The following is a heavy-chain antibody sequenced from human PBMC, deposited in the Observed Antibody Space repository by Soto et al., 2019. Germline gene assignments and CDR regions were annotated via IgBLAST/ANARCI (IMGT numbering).Heavy chain of an antibody. D-gene: IGHD3-16*02. CDR1: GFTFSDYS. J-gene: IGHJ4*02. CDR2: ISESSDTI. CDR3: ARDKMGELSIADY. V-gene: IGHV3-48*01. Sequence: EVQLVESGGGLVQPGGSLRLSCTASGFTFSDYSMDWVRQTPGKGLEWLSYISESSDTIYYADSVKGRFTISRDNAKNSLFLQMSSLRGEDTAVYYCARDKMGELSIADYWGQGNPVTVSS.